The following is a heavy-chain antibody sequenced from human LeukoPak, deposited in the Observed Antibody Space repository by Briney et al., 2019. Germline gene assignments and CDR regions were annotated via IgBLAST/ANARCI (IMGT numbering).Heavy chain of an antibody. CDR1: GFTFSSYA. V-gene: IGHV3-23*01. Sequence: GGSLRLSCAASGFTFSSYAMSWVRQAPGKGLEWVSVISGSGGGTYYADSVKGRFTISRDNSKTTLYLQMNSLRAEDTAVYYCVRKHSTNYYYMDVWGKGTTVTVSS. CDR2: ISGSGGGT. CDR3: VRKHSTNYYYMDV. J-gene: IGHJ6*03. D-gene: IGHD2-2*01.